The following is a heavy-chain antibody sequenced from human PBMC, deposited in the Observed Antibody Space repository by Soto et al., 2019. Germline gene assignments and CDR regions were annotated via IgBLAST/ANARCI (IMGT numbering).Heavy chain of an antibody. CDR2: INAGNGNT. CDR3: AKDTYYYDRSGYYTYDH. J-gene: IGHJ4*02. CDR1: GYTFTSYA. V-gene: IGHV1-3*01. D-gene: IGHD3-22*01. Sequence: GASVKVSGKASGYTFTSYAMYWVRQAPGQRLEWMGWINAGNGNTKYSQKFQGRVTITRDTSASTAYMELSSLRSEDTAVYYCAKDTYYYDRSGYYTYDHWGQGTQVTVSS.